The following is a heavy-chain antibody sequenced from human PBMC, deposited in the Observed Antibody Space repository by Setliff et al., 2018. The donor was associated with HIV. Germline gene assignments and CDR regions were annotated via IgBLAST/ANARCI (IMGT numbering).Heavy chain of an antibody. D-gene: IGHD3-10*01. CDR1: GFTFNNYA. CDR2: ISGSGGRT. CDR3: ARVPPRYGSGSYPFDI. J-gene: IGHJ3*02. V-gene: IGHV3-23*01. Sequence: GGSLRLSCAASGFTFNNYALSWVRQAPGKGLEWVSDISGSGGRTYYADSVKGRFTISRDNSKNTLYLQMNSLRAEDTAVYYCARVPPRYGSGSYPFDIWGQGTMVTVSS.